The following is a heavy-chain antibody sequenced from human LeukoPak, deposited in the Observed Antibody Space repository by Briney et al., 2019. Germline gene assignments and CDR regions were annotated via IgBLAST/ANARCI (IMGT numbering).Heavy chain of an antibody. J-gene: IGHJ4*02. D-gene: IGHD2-8*02. CDR2: IYYTGST. CDR1: GGSINSGGYF. V-gene: IGHV4-31*03. Sequence: SETLSITCTVSGGSINSGGYFWNWIRQHPGRGLEWIGSIYYTGSTSYYPSLKSRLTISIATSKNQFSLRLNSVIAADTAVYYCARERFAGGYRYLDYWGQGTLVTVSS. CDR3: ARERFAGGYRYLDY.